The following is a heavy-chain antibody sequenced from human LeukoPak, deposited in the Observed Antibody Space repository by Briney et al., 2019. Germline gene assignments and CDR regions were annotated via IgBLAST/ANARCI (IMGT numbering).Heavy chain of an antibody. CDR1: GFTFSTYG. Sequence: GGSLRLSCATSGFTFSTYGMHWVRQPPGKGLEWVAFIRYDGSNKDYADSVKGRFTISRDNSKNTLYLQMNSLRGEDTAVYYCAKDFRRFGELLPQALHYWGQGTLVTVSS. D-gene: IGHD3-10*01. CDR2: IRYDGSNK. CDR3: AKDFRRFGELLPQALHY. J-gene: IGHJ4*02. V-gene: IGHV3-30*02.